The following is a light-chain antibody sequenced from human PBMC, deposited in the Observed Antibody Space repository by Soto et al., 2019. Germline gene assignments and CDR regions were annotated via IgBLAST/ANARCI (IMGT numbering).Light chain of an antibody. V-gene: IGKV1-33*01. Sequence: DIQLTQSPPSQSASVGDRVTITCQASQDINNYLNWYQQKPGKAPKLLIYDASTLETGVPSRFSGSGSGTDFTSTISILQPEDFATYYCQQYDNLPLTFGGGTKVEIK. CDR2: DAS. J-gene: IGKJ4*01. CDR3: QQYDNLPLT. CDR1: QDINNY.